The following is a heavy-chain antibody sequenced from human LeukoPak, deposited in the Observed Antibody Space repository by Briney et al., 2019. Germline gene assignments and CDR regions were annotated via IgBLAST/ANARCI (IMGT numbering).Heavy chain of an antibody. V-gene: IGHV4-59*08. CDR1: GGSISSLY. D-gene: IGHD6-6*01. Sequence: SETLSLTCSVSGGSISSLYWSWIRQPPGKGLEWIGYIYYTGSTNYNPSLRSRVTMFVDMSKNQFSLRLSSVTAADTAVYYCARHRAYSSSSPFDYWGQGTLVTVSS. CDR2: IYYTGST. J-gene: IGHJ4*02. CDR3: ARHRAYSSSSPFDY.